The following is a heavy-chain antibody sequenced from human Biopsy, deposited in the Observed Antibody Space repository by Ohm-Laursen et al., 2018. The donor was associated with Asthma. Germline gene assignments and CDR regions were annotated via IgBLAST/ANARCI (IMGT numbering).Heavy chain of an antibody. V-gene: IGHV4-31*03. J-gene: IGHJ4*02. CDR3: ARTTYGDDGFDY. D-gene: IGHD4-17*01. CDR1: GDSFTYPGYY. CDR2: IYYSGST. Sequence: SQTLSLTCSVSGDSFTYPGYYWSWVRQLPVKGLEWIGYIYYSGSTYYNPSLKSRVSIPLDTSKNQFSLSLTSVTAADTAVYYCARTTYGDDGFDYWGQGTLVTVSS.